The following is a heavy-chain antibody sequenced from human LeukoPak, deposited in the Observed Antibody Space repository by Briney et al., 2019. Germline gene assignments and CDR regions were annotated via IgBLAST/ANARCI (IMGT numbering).Heavy chain of an antibody. Sequence: GGSLRLSCAASGFIFNNYWMTWVRRAPGKGLEWVATIKQDGSETYYVDSVKGRFTISRDNAKNSLCLQVNSLRAEDTALYYCAKETYSPYDAFDIWGQGTMVTVSS. CDR3: AKETYSPYDAFDI. CDR2: IKQDGSET. V-gene: IGHV3-7*03. D-gene: IGHD5-18*01. J-gene: IGHJ3*02. CDR1: GFIFNNYW.